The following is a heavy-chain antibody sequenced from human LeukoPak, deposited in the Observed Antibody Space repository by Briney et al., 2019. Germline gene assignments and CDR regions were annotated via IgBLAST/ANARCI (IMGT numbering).Heavy chain of an antibody. CDR3: ARGLGGDQGYFDL. CDR1: GFIFEDYA. J-gene: IGHJ2*01. Sequence: GGSLRLSCAASGFIFEDYAMHWVRQAPGKGLGWVSGISWNSGSLAYADSVKGRFTISRDNAKNSLYLQMNSLRTEDTALYYCARGLGGDQGYFDLWGRGTLATVSS. D-gene: IGHD3-10*01. CDR2: ISWNSGSL. V-gene: IGHV3-9*01.